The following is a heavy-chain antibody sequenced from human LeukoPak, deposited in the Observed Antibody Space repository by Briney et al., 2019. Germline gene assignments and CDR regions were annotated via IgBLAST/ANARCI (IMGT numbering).Heavy chain of an antibody. D-gene: IGHD4-17*01. CDR2: ISAYSGNT. CDR1: GYTFTSYG. V-gene: IGHV1-18*01. CDR3: ARGCRTTVLDY. Sequence: ASVKVSCKTSGYTFTSYGISWVRQAAGQGLEWMGWISAYSGNTNYAQKFQDRVTMTTDTSTSTAYMELRSLTSDDTAVYYCARGCRTTVLDYWGQGTLVTVSS. J-gene: IGHJ4*02.